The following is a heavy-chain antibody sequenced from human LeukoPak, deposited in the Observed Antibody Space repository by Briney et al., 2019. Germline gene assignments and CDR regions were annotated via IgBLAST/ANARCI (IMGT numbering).Heavy chain of an antibody. J-gene: IGHJ4*02. Sequence: ASVKVSCKASGSTFTDYYMHWVRQAPGQGLEWMGWINPNSGGTNYAQKFQGRVTMTRDTSISTAYMELSRLRSDDTAVYYCARGLWFGDPSSSFDYWGQGTLVTVSS. CDR1: GSTFTDYY. CDR2: INPNSGGT. CDR3: ARGLWFGDPSSSFDY. V-gene: IGHV1-2*02. D-gene: IGHD3-10*01.